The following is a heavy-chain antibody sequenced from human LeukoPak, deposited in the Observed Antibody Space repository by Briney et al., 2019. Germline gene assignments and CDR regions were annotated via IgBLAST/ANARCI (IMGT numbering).Heavy chain of an antibody. Sequence: SQTLSLTCAVSGGSISSGGYSWSWIRQPPGKGLEWIGYIYHSGSTYYNPSLKSRVTISVDRSKNQFSLKLSSVTAADTAVYYCAKLEARIVVVTAQYYYYGMDVWGQGTTVTVSS. J-gene: IGHJ6*02. V-gene: IGHV4-30-2*01. CDR1: GGSISSGGYS. D-gene: IGHD2-21*02. CDR2: IYHSGST. CDR3: AKLEARIVVVTAQYYYYGMDV.